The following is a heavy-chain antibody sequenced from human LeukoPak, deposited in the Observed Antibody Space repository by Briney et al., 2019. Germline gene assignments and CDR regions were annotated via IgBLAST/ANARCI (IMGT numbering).Heavy chain of an antibody. Sequence: PGGSLRLSCAASGFTFSSYAMSWVRQAPGKGLEWVAVISYDGSNKYYADSVKGRFTISRDNSKNTLYLQMNSLRAEDTAVYYCASGVVPAAMYYWGQGTLVTVSS. CDR3: ASGVVPAAMYY. J-gene: IGHJ4*02. CDR2: ISYDGSNK. V-gene: IGHV3-30*04. D-gene: IGHD2-2*01. CDR1: GFTFSSYA.